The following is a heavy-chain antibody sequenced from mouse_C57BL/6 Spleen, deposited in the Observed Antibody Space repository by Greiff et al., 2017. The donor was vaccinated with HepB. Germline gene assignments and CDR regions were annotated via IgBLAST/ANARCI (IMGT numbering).Heavy chain of an antibody. D-gene: IGHD2-5*01. Sequence: EVQLQESGAELVRPGASVKLSCTASGFNIKDDYMHWVKQRPEQGLEWIGWIDPENGDTEYASKFQGKATIKADTSSNTAYLQLSSLTSEDTAVYYCTTNSNYVRFAYWGQGTLVTVSA. V-gene: IGHV14-4*01. J-gene: IGHJ3*01. CDR3: TTNSNYVRFAY. CDR2: IDPENGDT. CDR1: GFNIKDDY.